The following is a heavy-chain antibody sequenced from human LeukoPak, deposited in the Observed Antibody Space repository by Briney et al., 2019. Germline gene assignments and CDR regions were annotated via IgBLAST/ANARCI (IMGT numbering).Heavy chain of an antibody. CDR2: ISTSSSYI. V-gene: IGHV3-21*01. J-gene: IGHJ4*02. CDR3: ARVGEKAFHLWPEIDY. D-gene: IGHD5-24*01. Sequence: GGSLRLSCAASGFTFSSYSMSWVRQAPGKGLEWVSSISTSSSYIYYADSVKDRFTISRDNAKNSLYLQMSSLRAEDTAVYYCARVGEKAFHLWPEIDYWGQGTLVTVS. CDR1: GFTFSSYS.